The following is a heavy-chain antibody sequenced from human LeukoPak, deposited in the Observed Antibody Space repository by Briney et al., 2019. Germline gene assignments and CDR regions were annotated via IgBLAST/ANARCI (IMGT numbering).Heavy chain of an antibody. CDR3: ARDQGAILSEGTFAI. Sequence: PSETLSLTCTVSGGSISSYYWSWIRQPPGKGLEYIGYIYYSGSTNYNPSLKSRVTISVDTSKNQFSLKLSSVTAADTAVYFCARDQGAILSEGTFAIWGQGTMVTVSS. V-gene: IGHV4-59*01. CDR1: GGSISSYY. D-gene: IGHD2-2*02. CDR2: IYYSGST. J-gene: IGHJ3*02.